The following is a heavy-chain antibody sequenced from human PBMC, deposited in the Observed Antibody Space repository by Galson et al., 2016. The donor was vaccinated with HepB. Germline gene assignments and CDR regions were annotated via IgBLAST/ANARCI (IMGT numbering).Heavy chain of an antibody. CDR2: ILNGGNP. Sequence: SETLSLTCAVSGVSVSSGEWWSWVRQTPEKGLEWIGEILNGGNPTYNPSLQSRVSILIDDSNNQFTIEVTSVTAADAGTYYCARLHSRGRKPLPGTGGFDVWGQGTTVTVSS. V-gene: IGHV4/OR15-8*02. D-gene: IGHD1-1*01. CDR1: GVSVSSGEW. J-gene: IGHJ6*02. CDR3: ARLHSRGRKPLPGTGGFDV.